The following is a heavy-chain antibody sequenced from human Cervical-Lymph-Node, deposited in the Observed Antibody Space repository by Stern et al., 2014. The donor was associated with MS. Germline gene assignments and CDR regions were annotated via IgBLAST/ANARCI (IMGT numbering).Heavy chain of an antibody. CDR1: GYTFTSYG. CDR2: ISAYNVTT. Sequence: QDQLVPSGAEVKKPGASVKVSCKASGYTFTSYGISWVPPAPGQGLEWMGLISAYNVTTNYAQKLQGRVTMTTDTSTSTAYMELRSLRSDDTAVYYCARGLLGSENAFDIWGQGTMVTVSS. D-gene: IGHD2-15*01. J-gene: IGHJ3*02. CDR3: ARGLLGSENAFDI. V-gene: IGHV1-18*01.